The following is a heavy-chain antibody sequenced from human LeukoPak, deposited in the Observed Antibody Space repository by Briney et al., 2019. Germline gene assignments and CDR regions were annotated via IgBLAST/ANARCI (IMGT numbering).Heavy chain of an antibody. CDR1: GYTLTDYY. CDR3: ARGGFDH. CDR2: ISPDTGGT. J-gene: IGHJ4*02. V-gene: IGHV1-2*02. Sequence: APVKVSCKASGYTLTDYYIHWVRQAPGQGLEWMGWISPDTGGTNYAQKFQGRVTMTRDTSISAAYMELSSLRSDDTAVYYCARGGFDHWGQGTLVTVSS. D-gene: IGHD3-10*01.